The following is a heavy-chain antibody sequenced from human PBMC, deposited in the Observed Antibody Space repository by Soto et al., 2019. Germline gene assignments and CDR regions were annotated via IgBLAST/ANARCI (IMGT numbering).Heavy chain of an antibody. V-gene: IGHV3-30-3*01. D-gene: IGHD2-15*01. Sequence: QMQVVESGGGVVQPGRSLSLSCATSGFTFSDYAFHWVRQAPGKGLEWVAIITYDGGNKYYADSVKGRFTISRDRFKMYVGMNRLRPYDTACSWWARSRFIRTGSRLVSFYGMDVWGLGTTVMVSS. CDR2: ITYDGGNK. J-gene: IGHJ6*02. CDR1: GFTFSDYA. CDR3: ARSRFIRTGSRLVSFYGMDV.